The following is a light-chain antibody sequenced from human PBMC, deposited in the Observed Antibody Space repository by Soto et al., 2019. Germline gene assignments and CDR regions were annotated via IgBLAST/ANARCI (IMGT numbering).Light chain of an antibody. CDR1: SSNIGAGYD. CDR3: QSYDSRLLYV. V-gene: IGLV1-40*01. Sequence: VLTQPPSVSGAPGQRVTISCVGSSSNIGAGYDVHWYQQLPGTAPKLLINGNNNRPSGVPDRFSGSKSGTSASLAITGLQAEDEADYYCQSYDSRLLYVFGTGTKVTVL. J-gene: IGLJ1*01. CDR2: GNN.